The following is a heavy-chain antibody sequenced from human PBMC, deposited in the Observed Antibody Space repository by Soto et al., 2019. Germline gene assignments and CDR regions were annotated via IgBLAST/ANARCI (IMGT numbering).Heavy chain of an antibody. CDR2: IYHIVT. Sequence: QLQLQESGSGLVKPSQTLSLTCAVSGGSISSGGYSWSWIRQPPGKGLEWIGYIYHIVTYYNPSLKRQVTIAVDRYKNQFSLKLSAVTAADTAVYYCARGRPFDYWGQGTLVTVSS. CDR3: ARGRPFDY. V-gene: IGHV4-30-2*01. J-gene: IGHJ4*02. CDR1: GGSISSGGYS.